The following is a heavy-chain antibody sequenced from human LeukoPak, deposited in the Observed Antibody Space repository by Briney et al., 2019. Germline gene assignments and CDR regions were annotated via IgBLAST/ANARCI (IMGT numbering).Heavy chain of an antibody. CDR2: IYYSGST. J-gene: IGHJ4*02. CDR1: GGSISSNNW. D-gene: IGHD6-19*01. V-gene: IGHV4-4*02. Sequence: SETLSLTCAVSGGSISSNNWWGWVRQPPGKGLEWIGYIYYSGSTNYNPSLKSRVTISVDTSKNQFSLKLSYVTAADTAVYYCARIRVADVYYFDYWGQGTQVTVSS. CDR3: ARIRVADVYYFDY.